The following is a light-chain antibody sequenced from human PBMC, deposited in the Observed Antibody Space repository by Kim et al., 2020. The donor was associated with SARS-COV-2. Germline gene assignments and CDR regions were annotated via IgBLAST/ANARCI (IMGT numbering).Light chain of an antibody. J-gene: IGLJ3*02. CDR2: DVS. Sequence: QSALTQPRSVSGSPGQSVTISCIGTSSDVGGYNYVSWYQHHPGKAPKLMIYDVSKRPSGVPDRFSGSKSDNTASLTISGLQAEDEADYSCCSYAGSYTWVFGGGTKVTVL. CDR3: CSYAGSYTWV. CDR1: SSDVGGYNY. V-gene: IGLV2-11*01.